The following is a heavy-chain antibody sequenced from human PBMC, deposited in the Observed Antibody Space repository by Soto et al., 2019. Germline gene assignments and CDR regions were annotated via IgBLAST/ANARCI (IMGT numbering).Heavy chain of an antibody. CDR2: IWYDGSNK. CDR3: ARARGLVGMDV. J-gene: IGHJ6*02. D-gene: IGHD3-16*01. Sequence: QVQLVESGGGVVQPGRSLRLSCAASGFTFSSYGMHWVRQAPGKGLEWVAVIWYDGSNKYYADSVKGRFTISRDNSKNTLYLQMNGLRAEDTAVYYCARARGLVGMDVWGQGTTVTVSS. CDR1: GFTFSSYG. V-gene: IGHV3-33*01.